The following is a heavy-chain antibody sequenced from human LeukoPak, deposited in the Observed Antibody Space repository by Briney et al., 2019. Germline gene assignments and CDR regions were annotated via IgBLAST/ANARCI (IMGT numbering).Heavy chain of an antibody. Sequence: SXXLSLTCAVFGGYFSGRYWSWVRQPQGKGLEWIGQIHHGGGTSYNSSLRSRVTMSVDTSKNQFSLKLSFVTAADTAVYYCAQHGEFYFDIWGRGTLVTVSS. CDR3: AQHGEFYFDI. V-gene: IGHV4-34*01. CDR1: GGYFSGRY. D-gene: IGHD4-17*01. CDR2: IHHGGGT. J-gene: IGHJ2*01.